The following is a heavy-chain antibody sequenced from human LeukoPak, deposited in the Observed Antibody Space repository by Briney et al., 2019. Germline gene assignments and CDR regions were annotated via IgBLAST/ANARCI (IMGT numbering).Heavy chain of an antibody. J-gene: IGHJ4*02. CDR1: GGSISSYY. CDR2: IYTSGST. V-gene: IGHV4-4*07. Sequence: PSETLSLTCTVSGGSISSYYWSWIRQPAGKGLEWIGRIYTSGSTNYNPSLKSRVTMSVDTSKNQFSLKLSSVTAADTAVYYCASEKPSYYYDGSGYFVYWGQGTLVTVSS. D-gene: IGHD3-22*01. CDR3: ASEKPSYYYDGSGYFVY.